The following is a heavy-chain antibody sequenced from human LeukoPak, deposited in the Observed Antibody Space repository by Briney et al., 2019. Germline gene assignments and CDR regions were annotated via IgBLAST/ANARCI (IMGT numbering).Heavy chain of an antibody. V-gene: IGHV3-15*01. CDR2: IKSKTDGGTT. D-gene: IGHD3-22*01. Sequence: GGSLRLSCAASGFTFDNAWMSWVRQAPGKGLEWVGRIKSKTDGGTTDYAAPVKGRFTISRDDSKNTLYLQMNSLKTEDTAVYYCITFSMIVVVITDWGQGTLVTVSS. CDR3: ITFSMIVVVITD. J-gene: IGHJ4*02. CDR1: GFTFDNAW.